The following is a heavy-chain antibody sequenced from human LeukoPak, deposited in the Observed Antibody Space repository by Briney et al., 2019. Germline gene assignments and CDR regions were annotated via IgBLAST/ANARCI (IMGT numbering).Heavy chain of an antibody. J-gene: IGHJ3*02. V-gene: IGHV3-30*18. CDR3: AKVGKGQLLEAFDI. D-gene: IGHD2-2*01. Sequence: GGPLRLSCGAWGFIFENFGMLWARGVRGGGREWLALISHDGSNEYCGVFVKGLFTIHRDNSKNTVYLQMNALRPEDTAMYYCAKVGKGQLLEAFDIWGQGTMVTVSP. CDR2: ISHDGSNE. CDR1: GFIFENFG.